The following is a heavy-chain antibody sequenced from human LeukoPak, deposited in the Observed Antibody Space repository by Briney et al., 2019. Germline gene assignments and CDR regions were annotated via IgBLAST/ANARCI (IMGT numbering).Heavy chain of an antibody. Sequence: PGGSLRLSCAASGFTVSNNYMTWVRQAPGKGLEWVSVIYIDGATYYADSVKGRFTISRDNSKNTLYLQMNSLRAEDTAVYYCAKIRKIAGSWLGYFQHWGQGTLVTVSS. CDR2: IYIDGAT. CDR1: GFTVSNNY. D-gene: IGHD6-19*01. V-gene: IGHV3-53*05. CDR3: AKIRKIAGSWLGYFQH. J-gene: IGHJ1*01.